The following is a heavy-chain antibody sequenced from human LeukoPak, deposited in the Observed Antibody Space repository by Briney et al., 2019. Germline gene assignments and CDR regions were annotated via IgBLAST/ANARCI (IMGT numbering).Heavy chain of an antibody. CDR3: ARDLLPMIGGDRVDY. CDR1: GFTFGDYT. J-gene: IGHJ4*02. Sequence: PGRSLRVSCTASGFTFGDYTMSWFRQAPGRGLEWVGFIRNKGSGGTTEYAASVKGRFTISRDDSKSIAYLQLNSLKAEDTAVYYCARDLLPMIGGDRVDYWDQGTLVTVSS. D-gene: IGHD2-21*01. V-gene: IGHV3-49*03. CDR2: IRNKGSGGTT.